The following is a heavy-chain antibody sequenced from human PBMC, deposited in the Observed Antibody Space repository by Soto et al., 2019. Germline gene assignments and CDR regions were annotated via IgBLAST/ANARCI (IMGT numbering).Heavy chain of an antibody. CDR1: GYTFTSYA. J-gene: IGHJ5*02. Sequence: GASVKVSCKASGYTFTSYAMHWVRQAPGQRLEWMGWINAGNGNTKYSQKFQGRVTITRDTSASTAYMELSSLRSEDTAVYYCARPKYSSGWYPRWFDPWGQGTLVTVSS. CDR2: INAGNGNT. V-gene: IGHV1-3*01. D-gene: IGHD6-19*01. CDR3: ARPKYSSGWYPRWFDP.